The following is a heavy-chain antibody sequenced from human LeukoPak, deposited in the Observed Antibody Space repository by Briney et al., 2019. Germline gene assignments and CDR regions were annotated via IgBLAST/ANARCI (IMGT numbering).Heavy chain of an antibody. D-gene: IGHD2-15*01. Sequence: SETLSLTCTVSGGSISSYYWSWIRQPPGKGLEWIGYIYYSGSTNYNPSLKSRVTISVDTSKNQFSLKLSSVTAADTAVYYCARSVEGYCRGGSCYYYSYYMDVWGKGTTVTVSS. V-gene: IGHV4-59*01. J-gene: IGHJ6*03. CDR1: GGSISSYY. CDR3: ARSVEGYCRGGSCYYYSYYMDV. CDR2: IYYSGST.